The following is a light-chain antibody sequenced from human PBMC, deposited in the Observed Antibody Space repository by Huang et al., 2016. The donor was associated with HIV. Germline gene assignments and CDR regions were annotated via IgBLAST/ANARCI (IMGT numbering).Light chain of an antibody. CDR3: QQYSTSFT. CDR2: GAS. Sequence: EIVLTQSPGTLSLSPGERATLSCRASQSVSSSYLAWHQQKPGQAPRLLIYGASSRAPGIPDRFSDSGSGTDFTLTISRLEPEDFAVYYCQQYSTSFTFGPGTKVDIK. V-gene: IGKV3-20*01. J-gene: IGKJ3*01. CDR1: QSVSSSY.